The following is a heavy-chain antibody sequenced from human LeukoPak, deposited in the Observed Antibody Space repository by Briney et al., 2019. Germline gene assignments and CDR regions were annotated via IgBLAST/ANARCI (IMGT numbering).Heavy chain of an antibody. CDR2: INPNSGGT. CDR1: GYTFTVYY. Sequence: ASVKVSCKASGYTFTVYYMHWVRQAPGQGLEWMGWINPNSGGTNYAQKFQGRVTMTRDTSISTAYMELSRLGSDDTAIYYCAGANYYASGTYYPGYWGQGTLVTVSS. CDR3: AGANYYASGTYYPGY. V-gene: IGHV1-2*02. J-gene: IGHJ4*02. D-gene: IGHD3-10*01.